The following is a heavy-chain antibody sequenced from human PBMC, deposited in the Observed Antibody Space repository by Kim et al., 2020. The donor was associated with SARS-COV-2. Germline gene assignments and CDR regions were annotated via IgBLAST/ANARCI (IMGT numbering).Heavy chain of an antibody. CDR2: IYYSGST. Sequence: SETLSLTCTVSGGSISSYYWSWIRQPPGKGLEWIGYIYYSGSTNYNPSLKSRVTTSVDTSKNQFSLKLNSVTAADTAVYYCARLLSPWYFDLWGRGTLVTVSS. V-gene: IGHV4-59*13. J-gene: IGHJ2*01. CDR1: GGSISSYY. CDR3: ARLLSPWYFDL.